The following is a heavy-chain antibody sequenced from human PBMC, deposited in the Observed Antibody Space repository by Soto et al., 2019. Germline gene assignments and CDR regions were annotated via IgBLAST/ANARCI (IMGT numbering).Heavy chain of an antibody. Sequence: GASVKVSCKASGYTFTSYYMHWVRQAPGQGLERMGIINPSGGSTSYAQKFQGRVTMTRDTSTSTVYMELSSLRSEDTAVYYCARDLAGSMVRGAPNYYYGMDVWGQGTTVTVSS. CDR3: ARDLAGSMVRGAPNYYYGMDV. CDR2: INPSGGST. V-gene: IGHV1-46*01. CDR1: GYTFTSYY. J-gene: IGHJ6*02. D-gene: IGHD3-10*01.